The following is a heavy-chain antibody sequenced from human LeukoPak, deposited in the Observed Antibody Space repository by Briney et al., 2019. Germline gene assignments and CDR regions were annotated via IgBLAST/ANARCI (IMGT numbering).Heavy chain of an antibody. CDR1: GFSFSGFG. CDR3: ARYRDGYNYFDY. CDR2: IWYDGSNT. J-gene: IGHJ4*02. D-gene: IGHD5-24*01. V-gene: IGHV3-30*12. Sequence: GGSLRLSCAASGFSFSGFGMHWVRQAPGKGPEWVAVIWYDGSNTYYADSVKGRFTISRDNSKNTVYLQMNSLRGDDTAVYYCARYRDGYNYFDYWGQGTLVTVSS.